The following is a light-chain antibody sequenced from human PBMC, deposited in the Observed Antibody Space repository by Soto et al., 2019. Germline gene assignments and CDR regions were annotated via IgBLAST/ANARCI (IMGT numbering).Light chain of an antibody. CDR3: SSYTSSSSYV. J-gene: IGLJ1*01. CDR1: SSDVGGFNY. V-gene: IGLV2-14*01. Sequence: QSALTQPASVSGSPGQSITISCTGTSSDVGGFNYVSWYQQHPGKAPNLMIYEVSYRPSGVSNRFSGSKSGNTASLTISGLQAEDEADYYCSSYTSSSSYVFGTGTKLTVL. CDR2: EVS.